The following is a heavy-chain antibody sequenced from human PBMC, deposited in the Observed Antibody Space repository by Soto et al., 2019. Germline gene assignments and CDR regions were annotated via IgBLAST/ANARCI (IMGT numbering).Heavy chain of an antibody. Sequence: PGGSLRLSCAASGFTFSSYGMHWVRQAPGKGLEWVAIISYDGSLKYYAASVKGRFTISRDNSKSALYLQMNSLRPEDTAVYYCAKDFKVSGSYYGSLNYYYGMDVWGQGT. CDR3: AKDFKVSGSYYGSLNYYYGMDV. J-gene: IGHJ6*02. CDR2: ISYDGSLK. V-gene: IGHV3-30*18. CDR1: GFTFSSYG. D-gene: IGHD3-10*01.